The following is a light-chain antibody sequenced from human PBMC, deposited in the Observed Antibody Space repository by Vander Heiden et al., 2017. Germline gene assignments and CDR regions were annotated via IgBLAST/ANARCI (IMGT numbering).Light chain of an antibody. CDR1: QTIDNH. V-gene: IGKV1-39*01. CDR3: QQSHTYPRTSPRT. Sequence: DIQMTQSPSSLSASVGDRVTITCRASQTIDNHLNWYQKKSGVAPNVLIFGASNLESGVPPRFSGSGSGTEFTLTISSLQPEDSATYYCQQSHTYPRTSPRTFGQGTKVEIK. J-gene: IGKJ1*01. CDR2: GAS.